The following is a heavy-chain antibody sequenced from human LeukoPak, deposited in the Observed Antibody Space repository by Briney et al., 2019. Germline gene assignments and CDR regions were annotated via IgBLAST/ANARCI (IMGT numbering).Heavy chain of an antibody. J-gene: IGHJ4*02. CDR3: AKDVGKWESLHFFDY. CDR2: ISGSGAST. D-gene: IGHD1-26*01. CDR1: GFTPSTNT. V-gene: IGHV3-23*01. Sequence: GGSLRLSCLTSGFTPSTNTMSWVRQAPGKGLEWISGISGSGASTYYADSVKGRFTISRDDSRNTLYLQMNSLRGDDTAVYYCAKDVGKWESLHFFDYWGQGTLVTVSS.